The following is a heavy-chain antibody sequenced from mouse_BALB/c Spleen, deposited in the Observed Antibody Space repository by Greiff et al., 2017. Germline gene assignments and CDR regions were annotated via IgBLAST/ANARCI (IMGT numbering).Heavy chain of an antibody. D-gene: IGHD2-4*01. CDR1: GFTFSSYG. J-gene: IGHJ3*01. CDR3: ARDGAYHYEGY. V-gene: IGHV5-6-3*01. CDR2: INSNGGST. Sequence: EVQGVESGGGLVQPGGSLKLSCAASGFTFSSYGMSWVRQTPDKRLELVATINSNGGSTYYPDSVKGRFTISRDNAKNTLYLQMSSLKSEDTAMYYCARDGAYHYEGYWGQGTLVTVSA.